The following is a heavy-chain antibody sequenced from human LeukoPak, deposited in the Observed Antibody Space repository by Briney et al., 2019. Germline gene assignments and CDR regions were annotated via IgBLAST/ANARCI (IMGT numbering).Heavy chain of an antibody. V-gene: IGHV4-59*08. CDR1: GGSISSYY. CDR3: ARHQSTVSPPDY. J-gene: IGHJ4*02. Sequence: SETLSLTCTVSGGSISSYYWSWIRQPPGKGLEWIGYIYYSGSTNYNPSLKSRVTISVDTSKNQFSLKLSSVTAADTAVYYCARHQSTVSPPDYWGQGTLVTVSS. CDR2: IYYSGST.